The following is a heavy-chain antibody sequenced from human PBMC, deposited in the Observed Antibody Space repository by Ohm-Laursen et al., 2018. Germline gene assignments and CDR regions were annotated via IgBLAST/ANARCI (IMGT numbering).Heavy chain of an antibody. CDR2: ISSSGSTI. CDR3: ARTDDYGDHPADY. D-gene: IGHD4-17*01. J-gene: IGHJ4*02. CDR1: GFTFSSYA. Sequence: SLRLSCAASGFTFSSYAMSWVRQAPGKGLEWVSYISSSGSTIYYADSVKGRFTISRDNAKNSLYLQMNSLRAEDTAVYYCARTDDYGDHPADYWGQGTLVTVSS. V-gene: IGHV3-11*01.